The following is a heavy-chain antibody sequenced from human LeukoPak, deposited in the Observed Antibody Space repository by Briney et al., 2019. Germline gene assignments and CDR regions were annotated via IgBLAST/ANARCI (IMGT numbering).Heavy chain of an antibody. CDR1: GYTFSLYG. Sequence: ASVQVSCKASGYTFSLYGVAWVRQAPGQGLEWMGWISGNNGNTRYAQNFQGRVTLTTDTSTSTAYMELKSLRSEDTAVYYCARDNRYCSSTSCYHVWFDPWGQGTLVTVSS. D-gene: IGHD2-2*01. CDR2: ISGNNGNT. CDR3: ARDNRYCSSTSCYHVWFDP. V-gene: IGHV1-18*01. J-gene: IGHJ5*02.